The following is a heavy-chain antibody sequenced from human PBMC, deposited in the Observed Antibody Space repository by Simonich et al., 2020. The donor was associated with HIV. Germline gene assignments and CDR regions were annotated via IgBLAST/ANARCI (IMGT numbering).Heavy chain of an antibody. CDR3: ATPSLAATAFDY. J-gene: IGHJ4*02. CDR2: VAPEDGEA. V-gene: IGHV1-69-2*01. Sequence: EVQLVQSGAEVKKPGATVKISCKVSGYTFTDYYIHWVQQAPGKGLEWMGLVAPEDGEAIFAEKFQGRVTITADTSTDTAYMELSGLRSEDTAVYYCATPSLAATAFDYWGQGTLVTVSS. D-gene: IGHD2-15*01. CDR1: GYTFTDYY.